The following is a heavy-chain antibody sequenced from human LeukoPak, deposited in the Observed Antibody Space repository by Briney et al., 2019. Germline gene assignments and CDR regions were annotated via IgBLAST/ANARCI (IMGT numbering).Heavy chain of an antibody. Sequence: ASVKVSCKPSGYTFTSYDINWVRQATGQGLEWMGWMNLNSGNTAYAQKFQGRVTITRNTSRSTAYMELSSLRSEETAVYYCARDLGYCSGGSCPDDAFDIWGQGTMVTVSS. D-gene: IGHD2-15*01. CDR1: GYTFTSYD. V-gene: IGHV1-8*03. J-gene: IGHJ3*02. CDR3: ARDLGYCSGGSCPDDAFDI. CDR2: MNLNSGNT.